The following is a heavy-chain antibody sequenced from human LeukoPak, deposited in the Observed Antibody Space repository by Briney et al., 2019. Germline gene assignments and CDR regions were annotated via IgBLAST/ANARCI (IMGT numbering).Heavy chain of an antibody. Sequence: GGSLRLSCAGSGFTFSTAWMIWDRQAPGKGLEWVGRVKTKADGGTTDYAAPVKGRFTITRDDSKNTVHLQMNSLKTEDTAVYYCTTEDFWGQGTLVTVSS. CDR1: GFTFSTAW. D-gene: IGHD3/OR15-3a*01. V-gene: IGHV3-15*01. CDR2: VKTKADGGTT. J-gene: IGHJ3*01. CDR3: TTEDF.